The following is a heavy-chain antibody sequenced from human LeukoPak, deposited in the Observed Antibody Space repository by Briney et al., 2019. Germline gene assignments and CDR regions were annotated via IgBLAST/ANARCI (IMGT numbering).Heavy chain of an antibody. D-gene: IGHD4-17*01. J-gene: IGHJ3*02. Sequence: GSLRLSCAASGFTFSSYEMNWVRQAPGKGLEWVSAISGSGGSTYYADSVKGRFTISRDNAKNSLYLQMNSLRAEDTAVYYCATIDYGAFDIWGQGTMVTVSS. CDR1: GFTFSSYE. CDR3: ATIDYGAFDI. V-gene: IGHV3-48*03. CDR2: ISGSGGST.